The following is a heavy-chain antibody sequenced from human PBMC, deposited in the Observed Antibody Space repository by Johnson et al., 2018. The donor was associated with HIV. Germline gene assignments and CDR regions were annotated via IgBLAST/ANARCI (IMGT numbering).Heavy chain of an antibody. V-gene: IGHV3-11*04. CDR3: ARAEVRSHYGDYDAAFDI. CDR2: ISSSGTTI. CDR1: GFTFSDFY. D-gene: IGHD4-17*01. Sequence: QVQLVESGGGLVKPGGSLRLSCAASGFTFSDFYMSWIRQAPGKGLEWVSYISSSGTTIYYADSVKGRLTMPMDNAQNSLYLQKNSLRAEDTAVYYCARAEVRSHYGDYDAAFDIWGQGTMVTVSS. J-gene: IGHJ3*02.